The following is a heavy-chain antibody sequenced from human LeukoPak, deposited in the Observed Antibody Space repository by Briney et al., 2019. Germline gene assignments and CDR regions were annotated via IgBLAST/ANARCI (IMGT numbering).Heavy chain of an antibody. D-gene: IGHD2-15*01. CDR1: GGTFSSYA. CDR2: IIPIFGTA. CDR3: ARGSTICSGGSCHSGSHLDY. Sequence: SVKVSCKASGGTFSSYAISWVRQAPGQGLEWMGGIIPIFGTANYAQKFQGRVTITADESTSTAYMELSSLRSEDTAVYYCARGSTICSGGSCHSGSHLDYWGQGTLVTVSS. V-gene: IGHV1-69*01. J-gene: IGHJ4*02.